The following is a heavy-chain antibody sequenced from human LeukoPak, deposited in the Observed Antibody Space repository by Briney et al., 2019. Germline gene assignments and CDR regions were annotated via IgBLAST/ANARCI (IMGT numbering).Heavy chain of an antibody. J-gene: IGHJ5*02. CDR2: ISSSGSTI. Sequence: PGGSLRLSCAASGFTFSSYEMNWVRQAPGKGLEWVSYISSSGSTIYYADSVKGRFTISRDNSKNTLYLQMNSLRAEDTAVYYCAKSGSAYCGGDCYTNWFDPWGQGTLVTVSS. D-gene: IGHD2-21*02. CDR3: AKSGSAYCGGDCYTNWFDP. CDR1: GFTFSSYE. V-gene: IGHV3-48*03.